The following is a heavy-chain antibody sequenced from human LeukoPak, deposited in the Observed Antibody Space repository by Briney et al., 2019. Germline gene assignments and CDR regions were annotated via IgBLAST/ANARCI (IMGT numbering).Heavy chain of an antibody. V-gene: IGHV1-2*06. Sequence: ASVKVSCKASGNTFTGYYMHWVRQAPGQGLEWMGRINPNSGGTNYAQKFQGRVTMTRDTSISTAYMELSRLRSDDTAVYYCARKGYSYGYYYYYYMDVWGKGTTVTVSS. D-gene: IGHD5-18*01. CDR2: INPNSGGT. CDR3: ARKGYSYGYYYYYYMDV. CDR1: GNTFTGYY. J-gene: IGHJ6*03.